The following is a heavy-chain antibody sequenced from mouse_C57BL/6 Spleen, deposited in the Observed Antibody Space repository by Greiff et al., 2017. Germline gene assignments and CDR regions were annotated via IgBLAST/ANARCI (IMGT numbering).Heavy chain of an antibody. CDR2: IYPGDGDT. V-gene: IGHV1-82*01. CDR3: ARHYGSGYDWYFDG. D-gene: IGHD1-1*01. Sequence: QVQLQQSGPELVKPGASVKISCKASGYAFSSSWMNWVKQRPGKGLEWIGRIYPGDGDTNYNGKFKGKATLTADKSSSTAYMQLSSLTSEDSAVYFCARHYGSGYDWYFDGWGTGTTVTVSS. J-gene: IGHJ1*03. CDR1: GYAFSSSW.